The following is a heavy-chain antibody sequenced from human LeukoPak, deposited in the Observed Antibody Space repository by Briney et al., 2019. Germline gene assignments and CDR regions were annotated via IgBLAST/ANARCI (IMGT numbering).Heavy chain of an antibody. D-gene: IGHD3-10*01. J-gene: IGHJ3*02. Sequence: GASVKVSCKVSGGTFSSYAISWVRQAPGRGLEWMGGIIPIFGTANYAQKFQGRVTITADESTSTAYMELSSLRSEDTAVYYCARAPHTMVRGVIRAFDIWGQGTMVTVSS. CDR2: IIPIFGTA. CDR3: ARAPHTMVRGVIRAFDI. CDR1: GGTFSSYA. V-gene: IGHV1-69*13.